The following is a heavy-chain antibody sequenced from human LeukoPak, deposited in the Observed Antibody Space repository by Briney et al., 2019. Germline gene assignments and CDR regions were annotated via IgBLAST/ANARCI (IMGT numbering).Heavy chain of an antibody. CDR2: IYYSGST. J-gene: IGHJ4*02. Sequence: PSETLSLTCTVSGGSISGYYWSWIRQPPGKGLEWIGYIYYSGSTNYNPSLKSRVTISVDTSKNQFSLKLSSVTAADTAVYYCARSGYQSTNFDYWGQGTLVTVSS. CDR1: GGSISGYY. D-gene: IGHD3-22*01. V-gene: IGHV4-59*01. CDR3: ARSGYQSTNFDY.